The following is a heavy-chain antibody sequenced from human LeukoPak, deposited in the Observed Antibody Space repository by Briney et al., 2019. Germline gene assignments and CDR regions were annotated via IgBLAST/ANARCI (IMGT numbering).Heavy chain of an antibody. CDR1: GFTFSSYW. Sequence: GESLRLSGAASGFTFSSYWMNWVRQAPGKGLVWVSRIASDGSSTTYADSVKGRFSISRDNAKNTLYLQMNSLRVEDTAVYYCARGRPHGNDYWGQGTLVTVSS. J-gene: IGHJ4*02. CDR3: ARGRPHGNDY. D-gene: IGHD4-23*01. V-gene: IGHV3-74*01. CDR2: IASDGSST.